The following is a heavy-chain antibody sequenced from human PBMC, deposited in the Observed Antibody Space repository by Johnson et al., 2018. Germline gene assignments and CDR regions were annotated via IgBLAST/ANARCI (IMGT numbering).Heavy chain of an antibody. D-gene: IGHD3-16*01. J-gene: IGHJ3*01. CDR3: ARGRFEEAAFAV. Sequence: VQLVESGGGLVQPGESLRLSCAASGFSFSTYSMSWVRQAPGKGLEWLAYISTSSTTIYYRDFVKGRFTISRDNVKNSVFLQMNSLTAEDTAVYYCARGRFEEAAFAVRWQGTLVTVSS. V-gene: IGHV3-48*01. CDR1: GFSFSTYS. CDR2: ISTSSTTI.